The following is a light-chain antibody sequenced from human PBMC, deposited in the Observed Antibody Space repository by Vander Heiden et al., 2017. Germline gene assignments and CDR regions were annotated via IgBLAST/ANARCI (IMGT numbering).Light chain of an antibody. CDR1: SRDVGAYNY. CDR2: DVS. CDR3: ISYTTSSTWV. J-gene: IGLJ3*02. Sequence: QSALTQPASVSGSPGQSITISCTGTSRDVGAYNYVSWFQQHPGKGPKVIISDVSNRPSGVSNRFSGSKSGNTASLTISGLQAEDEADYYCISYTTSSTWVFGGGTKLTVL. V-gene: IGLV2-14*03.